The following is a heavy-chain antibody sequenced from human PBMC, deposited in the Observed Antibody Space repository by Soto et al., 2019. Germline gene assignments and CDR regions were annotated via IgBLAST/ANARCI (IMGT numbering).Heavy chain of an antibody. CDR3: ARDPAHTYSRSRAGPRLFDY. D-gene: IGHD6-13*01. V-gene: IGHV1-69*13. CDR2: IIPIFGTA. CDR1: GGTFSSYA. Sequence: GASVKVSCKASGGTFSSYAISWVRQAPGQGLEWMGGIIPIFGTANYAQKFQGRVTITADESTSTAYMELSSLRSEDTAVYYCARDPAHTYSRSRAGPRLFDYWGQGTLVTVSS. J-gene: IGHJ4*02.